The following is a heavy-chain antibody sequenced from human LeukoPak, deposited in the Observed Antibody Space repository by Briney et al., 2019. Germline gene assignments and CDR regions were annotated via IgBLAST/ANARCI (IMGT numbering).Heavy chain of an antibody. CDR1: GFTFSNYG. CDR3: AKDWGEYFDYVWGSFTSFDF. J-gene: IGHJ4*02. CDR2: IQYDGSNK. V-gene: IGHV3-30*02. Sequence: PGGSLRLSCVASGFTFSNYGMHWVRQAPGKGLEWVAFIQYDGSNKYYADSVTGRFTISRDNSKNTLYLQMNSLRAEDTAVYYCAKDWGEYFDYVWGSFTSFDFWGQGTLVTVSS. D-gene: IGHD3-16*01.